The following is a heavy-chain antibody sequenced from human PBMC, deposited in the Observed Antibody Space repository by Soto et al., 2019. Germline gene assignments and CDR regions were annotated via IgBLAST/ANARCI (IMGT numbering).Heavy chain of an antibody. CDR2: IYYSGST. D-gene: IGHD5-12*01. CDR1: VGSISSSSYY. Sequence: AETLSLTCTVSVGSISSSSYYWFWIRQPPGKGLEWIGSIYYSGSTYYNPSLKSRVTISVDTSKNQFSLKLSSVTAADTAVYYCASHPPNSGYDYWGQGTLVTVSS. V-gene: IGHV4-39*01. CDR3: ASHPPNSGYDY. J-gene: IGHJ4*02.